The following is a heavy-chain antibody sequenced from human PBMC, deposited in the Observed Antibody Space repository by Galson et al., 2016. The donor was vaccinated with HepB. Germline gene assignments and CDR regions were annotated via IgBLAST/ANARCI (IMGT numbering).Heavy chain of an antibody. CDR1: GGSFNTGSHF. V-gene: IGHV4-61*02. CDR2: VYVTGAT. Sequence: TLSLTCTVSGGSFNTGSHFWSWIRQPAGKSLEWVGRVYVTGATDYSPSLKGRVTISVDRSKNQFSLGLNSVTAADTATYFCAREVACGGDCYSHYYGLVVWGKGTTVTDSS. CDR3: AREVACGGDCYSHYYGLVV. J-gene: IGHJ6*04. D-gene: IGHD2-21*01.